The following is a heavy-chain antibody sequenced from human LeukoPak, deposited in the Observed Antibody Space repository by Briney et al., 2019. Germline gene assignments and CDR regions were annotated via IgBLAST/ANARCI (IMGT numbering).Heavy chain of an antibody. Sequence: RASVKVSCKASGYTFTSHGITWVRQAPGQGLEWMGWISAYNGNTNYAQKLQGRVTMTTDTSTSTAYMELRSLRSDDTAVYYCARGYYYDSSGYYYFDLDYWGQGTLVTVSS. CDR3: ARGYYYDSSGYYYFDLDY. V-gene: IGHV1-18*01. J-gene: IGHJ4*02. CDR2: ISAYNGNT. CDR1: GYTFTSHG. D-gene: IGHD3-22*01.